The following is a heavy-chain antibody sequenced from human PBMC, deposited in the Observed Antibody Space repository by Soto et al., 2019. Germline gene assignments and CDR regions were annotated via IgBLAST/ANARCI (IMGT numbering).Heavy chain of an antibody. CDR2: ISGSDDRT. D-gene: IGHD6-6*01. CDR1: GFTFSSYA. J-gene: IGHJ4*02. V-gene: IGHV3-23*01. CDR3: AKRSSSSTFDY. Sequence: EVQLLESGGGLVQPGESLRLSCAASGFTFSSYAMSWVRQAPGKGLEWVSVISGSDDRTYYADSVKGRFTISRDNSKNTLYLQMNSLRAEDTAVYYCAKRSSSSTFDYWGQGPLVTVSS.